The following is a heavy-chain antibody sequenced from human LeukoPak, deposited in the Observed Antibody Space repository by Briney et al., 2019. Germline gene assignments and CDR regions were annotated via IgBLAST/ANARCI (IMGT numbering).Heavy chain of an antibody. J-gene: IGHJ6*03. V-gene: IGHV1-2*02. CDR3: ARDYPAGLAGYYYYYMDV. Sequence: ASVKVSCKASGYTFTGYYMHWVRQAPGQGLEWMGWINPNSGGTNYAQKFQGRVTMTRDTSISTAYMELRSLRSDDTAVYYCARDYPAGLAGYYYYYMDVWGKGTTVTVS. D-gene: IGHD3-3*02. CDR2: INPNSGGT. CDR1: GYTFTGYY.